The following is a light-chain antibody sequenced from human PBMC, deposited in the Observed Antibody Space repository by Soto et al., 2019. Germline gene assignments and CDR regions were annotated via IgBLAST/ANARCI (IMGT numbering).Light chain of an antibody. V-gene: IGKV1-5*01. Sequence: DIQMTQSPSTLSASVGDRVTITCRASQSISSWLAWYQQKPGKAPKLLIYDVSSLESGVPSRFSGSGSGTEFTLTISSLQPDDLATYYCQQYRNYWTFGQGTKVDIK. J-gene: IGKJ1*01. CDR3: QQYRNYWT. CDR1: QSISSW. CDR2: DVS.